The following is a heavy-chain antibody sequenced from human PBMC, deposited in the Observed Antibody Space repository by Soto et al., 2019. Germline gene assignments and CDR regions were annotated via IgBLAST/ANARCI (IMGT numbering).Heavy chain of an antibody. CDR3: ARDFTSSVGGSFDY. CDR1: GGSISSYY. V-gene: IGHV4-4*07. CDR2: IYTSGST. D-gene: IGHD1-26*01. Sequence: SETLSLTCTVSGGSISSYYWSWIRQPAGKGLEWIGRIYTSGSTNYNPSLKSRVTMSVDTSKNQFSLKLSSVTAADTAVYYCARDFTSSVGGSFDYWGQGTLVTVSS. J-gene: IGHJ4*02.